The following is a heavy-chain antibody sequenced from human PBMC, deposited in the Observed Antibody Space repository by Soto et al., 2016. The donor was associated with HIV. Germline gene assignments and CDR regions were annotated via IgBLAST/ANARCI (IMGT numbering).Heavy chain of an antibody. Sequence: QVQLQESGPGLVKPSETLSLTCAVSGGSISRSNWWNWVRQPPGKGLEWIGEIYHSGTTNYNPSLKSRVTISVDKSKNQFSLKVNSVTAADTAIYYCAIVGDSGXWWFDPWGQGSPGHRLL. V-gene: IGHV4-4*02. CDR1: GGSISRSNW. CDR2: IYHSGTT. D-gene: IGHD3-10*01. CDR3: AIVGDSGXWWFDP. J-gene: IGHJ5*02.